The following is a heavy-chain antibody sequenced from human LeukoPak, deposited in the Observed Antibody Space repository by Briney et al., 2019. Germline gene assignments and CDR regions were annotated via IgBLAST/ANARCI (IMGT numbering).Heavy chain of an antibody. J-gene: IGHJ4*02. CDR2: IYTSGST. D-gene: IGHD3-10*01. CDR1: DGSISSGSYY. Sequence: SETLSLTXTVSDGSISSGSYYWSWIRQPAGKGLEWIGRIYTSGSTNYNPSLKSRVTISVDTSKNQFSLKLSSVTAADTAVYYCARAELDYYGSGSPPFDYWGQGTLVTVSS. V-gene: IGHV4-61*02. CDR3: ARAELDYYGSGSPPFDY.